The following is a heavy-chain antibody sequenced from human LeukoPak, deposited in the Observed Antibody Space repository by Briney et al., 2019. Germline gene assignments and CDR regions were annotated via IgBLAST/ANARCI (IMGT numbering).Heavy chain of an antibody. CDR1: GFTFSSYA. V-gene: IGHV3-23*01. CDR3: AKDHHKAWFGELLWSHYYYGMDV. Sequence: PGGSLRLSCAASGFTFSSYAMSWVRQAPGKGLEWVSAISGSGGSTYYADSVKGRFTISRDNSKNTLYLQMNSLRAEDTAVYYCAKDHHKAWFGELLWSHYYYGMDVWGQGTTVTVSS. D-gene: IGHD3-10*01. CDR2: ISGSGGST. J-gene: IGHJ6*02.